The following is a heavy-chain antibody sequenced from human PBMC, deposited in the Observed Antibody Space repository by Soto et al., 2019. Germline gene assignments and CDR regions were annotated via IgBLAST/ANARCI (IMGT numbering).Heavy chain of an antibody. CDR2: IYYSGST. CDR1: GGSISSYY. V-gene: IGHV4-59*01. D-gene: IGHD3-22*01. J-gene: IGHJ4*02. CDR3: ARALIYGSGYNYFDY. Sequence: SETLSLTCTVSGGSISSYYWSWIRQPPGKGLEWVGYIYYSGSTNYNPSLKSRVTISVDTSKNQFSLKLSSVTAADTAVYYCARALIYGSGYNYFDYWGQGTLVTVSS.